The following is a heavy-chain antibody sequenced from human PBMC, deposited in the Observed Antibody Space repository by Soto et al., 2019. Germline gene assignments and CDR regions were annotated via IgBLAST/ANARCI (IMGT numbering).Heavy chain of an antibody. CDR1: GYTFTSYG. Sequence: QVQLVPSGAEVKKPGASVKVSCKASGYTFTSYGISWVRQAPGQGLEWRGWISAYNGNTNYAQKLQGRVTMTTDESTSTAYMELRSLRSDDTAVYYCARICGRFLEWLTPNRTYGMDVWGQWTTVTVSS. D-gene: IGHD3-3*01. V-gene: IGHV1-18*04. CDR3: ARICGRFLEWLTPNRTYGMDV. J-gene: IGHJ6*02. CDR2: ISAYNGNT.